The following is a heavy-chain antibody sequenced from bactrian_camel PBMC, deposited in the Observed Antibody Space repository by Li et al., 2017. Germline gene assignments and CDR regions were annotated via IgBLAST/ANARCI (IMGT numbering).Heavy chain of an antibody. Sequence: HVQLVESGGGSVQAGGSLRLSCAASGHTYNYNLMAWFRQAPGKEREGVAAISTDYGSTYYADSVKGRFTISQDIAKRTVYLQMNSLKFEDTAKYYCAADFYNLQLARSYTYWGQGTQVTVS. CDR2: ISTDYGST. J-gene: IGHJ4*01. V-gene: IGHV3S54*01. CDR1: GHTYNYNL. D-gene: IGHD7*01. CDR3: AADFYNLQLARSYTY.